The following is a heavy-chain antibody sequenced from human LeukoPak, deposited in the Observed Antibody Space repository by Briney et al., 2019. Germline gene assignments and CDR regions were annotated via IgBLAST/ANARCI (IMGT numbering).Heavy chain of an antibody. J-gene: IGHJ5*02. D-gene: IGHD3-9*01. CDR1: GGSISSGGYY. CDR3: EREMEGRTITWFAP. Sequence: KSWQTLSLTCTVSGGSISSGGYYWRWVPQDPGKGLEWIGYISYHGSTTQTPPLQSPATISVGTSKNQFSLKPSSVPAADPAVYYREREMEGRTITWFAPWGQGSLGTVSS. V-gene: IGHV4-31*01. CDR2: ISYHGST.